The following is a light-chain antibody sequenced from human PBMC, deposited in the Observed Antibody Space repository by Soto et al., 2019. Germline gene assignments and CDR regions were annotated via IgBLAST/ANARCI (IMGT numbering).Light chain of an antibody. V-gene: IGKV3-20*01. CDR2: GAS. CDR3: QQYDYSPPT. J-gene: IGKJ4*01. CDR1: QSVSSSH. Sequence: IVLTQFRSTLSLSPGPRSTFACRASQSVSSSHFAWYQQKPAQAPRLXIYGASSRATGIPDRFSGSGSGTDFTLTISRLETEDFAVYSCQQYDYSPPTFGGGTKVDIK.